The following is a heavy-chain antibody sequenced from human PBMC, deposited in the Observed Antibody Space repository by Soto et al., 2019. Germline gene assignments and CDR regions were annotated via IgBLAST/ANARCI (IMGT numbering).Heavy chain of an antibody. J-gene: IGHJ3*02. Sequence: TLSLTCAISGDSVSSNSAAWNWIRQSPSRGLEWLGRTYYRSKWYNDYAVSVKSRITINPDTSKNQFSLQLNSVAPEDTAVYYCCRYSSSSVQDDAFDIWGQGTMVTVSS. CDR1: GDSVSSNSAA. V-gene: IGHV6-1*01. CDR3: CRYSSSSVQDDAFDI. D-gene: IGHD6-6*01. CDR2: TYYRSKWYN.